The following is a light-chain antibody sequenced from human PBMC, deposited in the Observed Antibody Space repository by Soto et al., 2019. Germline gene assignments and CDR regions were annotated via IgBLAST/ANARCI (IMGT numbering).Light chain of an antibody. J-gene: IGLJ3*02. CDR1: STDYGGYKY. CDR2: DVS. CDR3: CSYAGGWV. V-gene: IGLV2-11*01. Sequence: QSVLTRPRSVSGSPGQSVSISCAGTSTDYGGYKYVSWYQQHPGKAPKLMIFDVSERPSGVPDRFSGSKSGSTASLSIAGLQPEDEADYFCCSYAGGWVFGGGTQLTVL.